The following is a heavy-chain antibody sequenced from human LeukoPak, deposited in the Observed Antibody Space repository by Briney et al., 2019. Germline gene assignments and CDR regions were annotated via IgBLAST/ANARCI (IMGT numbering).Heavy chain of an antibody. D-gene: IGHD1-26*01. V-gene: IGHV5-51*01. CDR1: GYTFRNYW. CDR2: IYPGDSDR. CDR3: ARLTWDQYFFDF. J-gene: IGHJ4*01. Sequence: GESLKISCRGSGYTFRNYWIGWVRQMPGKGLEWMAIIYPGDSDRRYSPSFQGQVTISADRSIRPAYLGWSSLKASDTAIFYGARLTWDQYFFDFWGQGTQVTVSS.